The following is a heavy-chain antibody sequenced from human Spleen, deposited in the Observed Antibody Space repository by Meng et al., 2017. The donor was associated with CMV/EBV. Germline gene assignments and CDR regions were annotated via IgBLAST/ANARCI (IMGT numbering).Heavy chain of an antibody. Sequence: GESLKISCAASGFSFSNYAMHWVRQAPGKGLEWVALISYDGSNNYYADSVKGRFTISRDTSKNTLYLQMNSLRTEDTAVYYCARDNYYDFWSGYYTGYYYYYGMDVWGQGTTVTVSS. D-gene: IGHD3-3*01. J-gene: IGHJ6*02. CDR3: ARDNYYDFWSGYYTGYYYYYGMDV. CDR1: GFSFSNYA. V-gene: IGHV3-30-3*01. CDR2: ISYDGSNN.